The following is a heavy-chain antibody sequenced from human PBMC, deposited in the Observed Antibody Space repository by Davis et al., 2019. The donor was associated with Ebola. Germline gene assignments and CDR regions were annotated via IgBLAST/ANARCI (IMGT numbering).Heavy chain of an antibody. V-gene: IGHV3-30*03. CDR1: GFTFSSYG. D-gene: IGHD1-20*01. J-gene: IGHJ4*02. CDR3: TSPYNWNYIGY. CDR2: ISYDGSNK. Sequence: GGSLRLSCAASGFTFSSYGMHWVRQAPGKGLEWVAVISYDGSNKYYADSVKGRFTISRDNSKNTLYLQMNSLKTEDTAVYYCTSPYNWNYIGYWGQGTLVTVSS.